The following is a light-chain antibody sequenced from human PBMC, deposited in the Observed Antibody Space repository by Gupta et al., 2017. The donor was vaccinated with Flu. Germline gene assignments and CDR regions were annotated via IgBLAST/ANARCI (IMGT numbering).Light chain of an antibody. J-gene: IGKJ5*01. Sequence: DIQMTQSPSSLSASVGDRVTITCRASQSISSYLNWYQQKPGKAPKLLTYAASSLQSGVPSRFSGSGSGTDFTLTISSLQPEDFAIYYCQQSYSTPITFGQGTRLEIK. CDR1: QSISSY. V-gene: IGKV1-39*01. CDR2: AAS. CDR3: QQSYSTPIT.